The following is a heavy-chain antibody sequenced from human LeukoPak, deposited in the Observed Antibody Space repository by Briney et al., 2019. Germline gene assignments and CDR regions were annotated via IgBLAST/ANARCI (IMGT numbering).Heavy chain of an antibody. CDR1: GFSFSNYA. J-gene: IGHJ4*02. V-gene: IGHV3-21*01. CDR3: ARRGYYDSSGYDY. Sequence: GGSLRLSCAASGFSFSNYAMNWVRQAPGKGLEWVSSISGSSTYIYYADSVTGRFTISRDNAKNSLYLQMNSLRAEDTAIYYCARRGYYDSSGYDYWGQGTLVTVSS. D-gene: IGHD3-22*01. CDR2: ISGSSTYI.